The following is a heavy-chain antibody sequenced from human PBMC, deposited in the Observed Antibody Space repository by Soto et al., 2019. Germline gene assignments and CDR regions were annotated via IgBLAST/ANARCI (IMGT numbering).Heavy chain of an antibody. J-gene: IGHJ4*02. CDR3: ARRVCDFIFGSLDY. CDR1: GGSISSGDW. V-gene: IGHV4-4*02. Sequence: QVQLQESGPGLVKPSGTLSLTCAVSGGSISSGDWCWSWVRQSPGKGLEWIGEIYYSGSTTYNPSLKSRVTISADKSENLFSLRLSSVTAADTSVYYCARRVCDFIFGSLDYWGQGTLVTVSS. D-gene: IGHD3-3*02. CDR2: IYYSGST.